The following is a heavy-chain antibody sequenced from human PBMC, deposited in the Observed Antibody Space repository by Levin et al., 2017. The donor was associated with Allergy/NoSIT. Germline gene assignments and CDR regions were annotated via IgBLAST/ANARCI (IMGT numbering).Heavy chain of an antibody. V-gene: IGHV4-59*01. D-gene: IGHD5/OR15-5a*01. CDR3: ARDRVAPEILDF. CDR1: SGSISGYY. CDR2: IYSTGKT. J-gene: IGHJ4*02. Sequence: PSETLSLTCTVSSGSISGYYLSWLRQSPEKGLEWIGSIYSTGKTNYHPSLMSRFAMSVKSSKKVFSLRLKSVTSADTATYDCARDRVAPEILDFWGQGALVTVSS.